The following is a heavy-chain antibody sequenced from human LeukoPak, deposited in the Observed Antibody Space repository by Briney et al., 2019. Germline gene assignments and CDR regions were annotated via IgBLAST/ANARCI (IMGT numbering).Heavy chain of an antibody. J-gene: IGHJ4*02. V-gene: IGHV3-7*03. Sequence: GGSLRLSCVASGFTFSSSWMSWVRQAPGKGLEWVANIKQDGSEKSYVEHVRGRFTISRDNAKNSLYLQLNSLRAEDTALYYCARDNPPDYWGQGTLVTVSS. CDR2: IKQDGSEK. CDR1: GFTFSSSW. CDR3: ARDNPPDY.